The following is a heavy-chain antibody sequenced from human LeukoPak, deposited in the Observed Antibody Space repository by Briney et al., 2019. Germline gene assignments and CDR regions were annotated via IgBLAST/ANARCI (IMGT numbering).Heavy chain of an antibody. CDR2: ISTSTTTM. Sequence: PGGSLRLSCAASGFTFSSYSMNWVRQAPGKGLEWASYISTSTTTMYYADSVKGRFTISRDNAKNSLYLQMNSLRAEDTAVYYCARAGSHRNSGYDYWGQGILVTVSS. V-gene: IGHV3-48*04. CDR1: GFTFSSYS. CDR3: ARAGSHRNSGYDY. J-gene: IGHJ4*02. D-gene: IGHD5-12*01.